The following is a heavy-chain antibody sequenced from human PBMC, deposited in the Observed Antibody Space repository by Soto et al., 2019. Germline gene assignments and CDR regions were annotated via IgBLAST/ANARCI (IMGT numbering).Heavy chain of an antibody. CDR1: GGSINTFY. CDR2: IFSSGST. CDR3: AREGSYSAYNFAHGIQLWSFDF. Sequence: SETLSLTCTVSGGSINTFYWSWVRQPAGKGLEWIGRIFSSGSTSFNPSLESRVAMSVDTSKSHFSLNLSSVTAADMAVYYCAREGSYSAYNFAHGIQLWSFDFWGQGALGTVSS. D-gene: IGHD5-12*01. J-gene: IGHJ4*02. V-gene: IGHV4-4*07.